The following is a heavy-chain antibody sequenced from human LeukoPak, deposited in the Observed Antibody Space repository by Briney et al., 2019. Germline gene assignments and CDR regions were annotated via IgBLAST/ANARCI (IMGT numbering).Heavy chain of an antibody. CDR3: ARNKEGKSLDY. V-gene: IGHV1-2*07. CDR1: GYTFIGYY. CDR2: INPKNGGT. Sequence: ASVKVSCKTSGYTFIGYYMHWVRQAPGQGLEWMGWINPKNGGTNYAPSFQGRVTMTRDTSISTAYMELSRLRFDDTAVYYCARNKEGKSLDYWGQGTLVTVSS. J-gene: IGHJ4*02.